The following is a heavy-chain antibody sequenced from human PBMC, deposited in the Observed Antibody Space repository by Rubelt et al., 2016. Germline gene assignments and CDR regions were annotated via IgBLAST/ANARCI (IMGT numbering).Heavy chain of an antibody. CDR3: ARARGAAAGTGRSEYFQH. V-gene: IGHV4-39*07. Sequence: QLQLQESGPGLVKPSETLSLTCTVSGGSISSSSYSWGWIRQPPGTGLDWIGEIDHSRSTNYNPSLKGRVTSSVDTSKNRCSRKLRSVTAAETAVYYGARARGAAAGTGRSEYFQHWGQGTLVTVSS. CDR1: GGSISSSSYS. CDR2: IDHSRST. D-gene: IGHD6-13*01. J-gene: IGHJ1*01.